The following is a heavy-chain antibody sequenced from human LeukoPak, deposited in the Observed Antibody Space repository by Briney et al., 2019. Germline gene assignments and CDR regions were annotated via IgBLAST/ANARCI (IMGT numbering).Heavy chain of an antibody. Sequence: SETLSLTYTVSGGSISSYYWSWIRQPPGKGLEWIGYIYYSGSANYNPSLKSRVTISVDTSKTFSLKLSSLTAADSAVYYCARGRSGSYYRSAFDIWGQGTMVAVSS. D-gene: IGHD1-26*01. V-gene: IGHV4-59*01. CDR1: GGSISSYY. CDR3: ARGRSGSYYRSAFDI. J-gene: IGHJ3*02. CDR2: IYYSGSA.